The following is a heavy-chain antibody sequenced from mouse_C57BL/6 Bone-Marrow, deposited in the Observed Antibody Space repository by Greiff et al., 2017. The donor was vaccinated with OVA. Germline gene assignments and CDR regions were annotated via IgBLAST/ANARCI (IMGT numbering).Heavy chain of an antibody. J-gene: IGHJ1*03. D-gene: IGHD2-4*01. Sequence: KESCKASGYTFTSYWMHWVKQRPGRGLEWIGRIDPNSGGTKYNEKFKSKATLTVDKPSSTAYMQLSSLTSEDSAVYYCARDDYAGDWYFDVWGTGTTVTVSS. CDR2: IDPNSGGT. CDR3: ARDDYAGDWYFDV. CDR1: GYTFTSYW. V-gene: IGHV1-72*01.